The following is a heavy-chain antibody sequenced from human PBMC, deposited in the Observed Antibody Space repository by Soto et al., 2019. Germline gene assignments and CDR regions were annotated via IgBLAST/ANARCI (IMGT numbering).Heavy chain of an antibody. V-gene: IGHV4-39*01. CDR1: GGSISSSSYY. CDR2: IYYSGST. J-gene: IGHJ4*02. CDR3: ARQVFDWLFHVDY. D-gene: IGHD3-9*01. Sequence: PPETLSLTCTVSGGSISSSSYYWGWIRQPPGKGLEWIGSIYYSGSTYYNPSLKSRVTISVDTSKNQFSLRLSSVTAADTAVYYCARQVFDWLFHVDYWGQGTLVTVSS.